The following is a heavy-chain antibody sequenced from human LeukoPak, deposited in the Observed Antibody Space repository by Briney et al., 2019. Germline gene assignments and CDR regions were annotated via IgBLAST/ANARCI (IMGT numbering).Heavy chain of an antibody. J-gene: IGHJ5*02. Sequence: SSETLSLTCTVSGGSISSGDYYWSWIRQPPGKGLEWIGEINHSGSTNYNPSLKSRVTISVDTSKNQFSLKLSSVTAADTAVYYCGGGVVPAAWGQGTLVTVSS. V-gene: IGHV4-39*07. CDR2: INHSGST. CDR1: GGSISSGDYY. CDR3: GGGVVPAA. D-gene: IGHD2-2*01.